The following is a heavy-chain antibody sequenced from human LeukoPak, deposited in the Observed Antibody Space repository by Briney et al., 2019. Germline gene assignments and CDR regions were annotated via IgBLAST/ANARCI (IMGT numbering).Heavy chain of an antibody. CDR3: TTDLGPKYYYYYYYMDV. J-gene: IGHJ6*03. CDR1: GFTFSNAW. Sequence: GGSLRLSCAASGFTFSNAWMSWVRQAPGKGLEWVGRIKSKTDGGTTDYAAPVKSRFTISRDDSKNTLYLQMNSLKTEDTAVYYCTTDLGPKYYYYYYYMDVWGKGTTVTVSS. CDR2: IKSKTDGGTT. D-gene: IGHD7-27*01. V-gene: IGHV3-15*01.